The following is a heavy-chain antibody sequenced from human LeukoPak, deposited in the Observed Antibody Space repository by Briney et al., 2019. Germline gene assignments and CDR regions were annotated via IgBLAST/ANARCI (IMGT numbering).Heavy chain of an antibody. CDR3: ARDFIAAASDAFDI. Sequence: SGGSLRLSCAASGFTFDDYAMHWVRQATGEGLEWVSGISWNSGSIVYGDSVKGRFTISRDNAKNSLYLQMNSLRAEDTAVYYCARDFIAAASDAFDIWGQGTMVTVSS. CDR1: GFTFDDYA. V-gene: IGHV3-9*01. J-gene: IGHJ3*02. D-gene: IGHD6-13*01. CDR2: ISWNSGSI.